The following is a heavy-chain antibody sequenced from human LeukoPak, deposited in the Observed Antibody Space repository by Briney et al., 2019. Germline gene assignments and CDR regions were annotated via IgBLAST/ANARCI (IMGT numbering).Heavy chain of an antibody. V-gene: IGHV1-69*05. J-gene: IGHJ5*02. CDR2: IIPIFGTA. CDR1: GGTFSSYA. D-gene: IGHD3-10*01. CDR3: ARTELLWFGESRNWFDP. Sequence: SVKVSCKASGGTFSSYAISWVRQAPGQGLEWMGGIIPIFGTASYAQKFQGRVTMTRDTSTSTVYMELSSLRSEDTAVYYCARTELLWFGESRNWFDPWGQGTLVTVSS.